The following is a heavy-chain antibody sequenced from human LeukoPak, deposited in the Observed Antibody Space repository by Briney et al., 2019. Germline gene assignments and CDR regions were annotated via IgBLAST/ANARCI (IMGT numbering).Heavy chain of an antibody. V-gene: IGHV3-30*02. D-gene: IGHD3-22*01. CDR1: GFTFSSYG. CDR3: AKDQYYYDSSGLGY. Sequence: PGGSLRLSCAASGFTFSSYGMHWVRQAPGKGLEWVAFIRYDGSNKYYADSVKGRFTISRDNSKNTLYLQMNSLRAEDTAVYYCAKDQYYYDSSGLGYWGQGTLVTVSS. CDR2: IRYDGSNK. J-gene: IGHJ4*02.